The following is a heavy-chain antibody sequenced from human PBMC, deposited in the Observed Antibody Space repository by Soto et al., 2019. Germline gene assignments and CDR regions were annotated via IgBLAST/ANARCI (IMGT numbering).Heavy chain of an antibody. CDR1: GFTFSSYG. CDR3: AKDTVPVATPWFDP. CDR2: TWHDGSNK. J-gene: IGHJ5*02. D-gene: IGHD2-2*01. Sequence: SGGSLRLSCAASGFTFSSYGMHWVRQAPGKGLECVAVTWHDGSNKYYADSVKGRFTISRDNSKNTLYLQMNSLRAEDTAVYYCAKDTVPVATPWFDPWGQGTLVTVSS. V-gene: IGHV3-33*06.